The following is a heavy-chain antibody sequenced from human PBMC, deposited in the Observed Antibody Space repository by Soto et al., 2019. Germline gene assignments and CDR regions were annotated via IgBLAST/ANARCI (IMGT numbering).Heavy chain of an antibody. CDR3: ARDRMGSSPPRA. V-gene: IGHV4-61*01. Sequence: PSETLSLTCTVSCGSVSSGYYWNWIRQAPGKGLEWIGYIYYTGSTNYKPSLKSRVTISVDTSKNQFSLKLRSVTAADTAVYYCARDRMGSSPPRAWGQGTLVTVSS. D-gene: IGHD2-15*01. CDR2: IYYTGST. J-gene: IGHJ5*02. CDR1: CGSVSSGYY.